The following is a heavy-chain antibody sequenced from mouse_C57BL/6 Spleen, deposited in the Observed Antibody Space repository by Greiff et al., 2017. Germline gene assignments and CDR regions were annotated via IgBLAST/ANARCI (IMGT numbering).Heavy chain of an antibody. CDR3: AREDYYDYDGGYAMDY. CDR1: GYTFTSYW. CDR2: IDPNSGGT. D-gene: IGHD2-4*01. V-gene: IGHV1-72*01. Sequence: QVQLQQSGAELVKPGASVKLSCKASGYTFTSYWMHWVKQRPGRGLEWIGRIDPNSGGTKYNEKFKSKATLTVDKPSSTAYMQLSSLTSEDSAVYYCAREDYYDYDGGYAMDYWGQGTSVTVSS. J-gene: IGHJ4*01.